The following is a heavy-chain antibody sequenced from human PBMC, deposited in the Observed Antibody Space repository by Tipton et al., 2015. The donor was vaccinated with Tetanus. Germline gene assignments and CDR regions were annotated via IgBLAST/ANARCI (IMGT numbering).Heavy chain of an antibody. V-gene: IGHV4-39*07. J-gene: IGHJ3*02. CDR3: ARESWNRDAFDI. CDR1: GGSISSFNYY. Sequence: LRLSCTVSGGSISSFNYYWGWIRQPPGKGLEWIGSIYYSGSTNYNPSLKSRVTISVDTSKNQFSLKLSSVTAADTAVYYCARESWNRDAFDIWGQGTMVTVSS. CDR2: IYYSGST. D-gene: IGHD1-1*01.